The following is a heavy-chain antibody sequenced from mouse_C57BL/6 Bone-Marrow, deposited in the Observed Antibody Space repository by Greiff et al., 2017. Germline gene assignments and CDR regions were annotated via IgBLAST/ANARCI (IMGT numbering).Heavy chain of an antibody. J-gene: IGHJ2*01. V-gene: IGHV14-4*01. D-gene: IGHD2-2*01. Sequence: VQLQQPGAELVRPGASVKLSCTASGFTFTDYYMHWVKQRPGQGLEWIGWIDPNNGGTEYASKFQGKATITVDTSSTTAYLQLSSLTSEDAAVYYCTAMVKGDWGQGTTLTVAS. CDR1: GFTFTDYY. CDR3: TAMVKGD. CDR2: IDPNNGGT.